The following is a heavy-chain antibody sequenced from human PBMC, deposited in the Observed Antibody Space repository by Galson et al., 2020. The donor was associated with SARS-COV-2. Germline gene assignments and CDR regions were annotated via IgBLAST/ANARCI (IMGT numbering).Heavy chain of an antibody. CDR2: FDPEDGET. Sequence: ASVKVSCKVSGYTLTELSMHWVRQAPGKGLEWMGGFDPEDGETIYAQKFQGSVTMTEDTSTDTAYMELSSLRSEDTAVYYCATDPVMVQGVIFDYWGQGTLVTVSS. V-gene: IGHV1-24*01. D-gene: IGHD3-10*01. CDR3: ATDPVMVQGVIFDY. J-gene: IGHJ4*02. CDR1: GYTLTELS.